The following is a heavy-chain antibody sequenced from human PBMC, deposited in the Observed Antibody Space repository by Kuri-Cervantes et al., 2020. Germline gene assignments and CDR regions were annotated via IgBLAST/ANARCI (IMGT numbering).Heavy chain of an antibody. CDR3: ARGDGYSSSWYGY. J-gene: IGHJ4*02. V-gene: IGHV4-39*07. CDR1: GGSISSSSYY. D-gene: IGHD6-13*01. Sequence: GSLRLSCTVSGGSISSSSYYWGWIRQPPGKGLEWIGSIYYSGSTCYNPSLKSRVTISVDTSKNQFSLKLSSVTAADTAVYYCARGDGYSSSWYGYWGQGTLVTVSS. CDR2: IYYSGST.